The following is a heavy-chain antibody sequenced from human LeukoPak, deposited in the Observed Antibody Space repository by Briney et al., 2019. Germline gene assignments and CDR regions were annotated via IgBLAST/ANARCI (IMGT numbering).Heavy chain of an antibody. CDR3: AKGGSSGAHWFDH. J-gene: IGHJ5*02. D-gene: IGHD3-22*01. CDR1: GFTLSSYA. V-gene: IGHV3-23*01. CDR2: ISGSGGST. Sequence: GGSLRLSCAASGFTLSSYAMSWVRQAPGKGLEWVSAISGSGGSTYYADSVKGRSTISRDNSKNTLYLQMNSLRAEDTAVYYCAKGGSSGAHWFDHWGQGTLVTVSS.